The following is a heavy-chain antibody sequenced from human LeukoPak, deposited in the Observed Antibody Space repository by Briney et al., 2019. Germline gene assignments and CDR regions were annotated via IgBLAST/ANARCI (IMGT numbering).Heavy chain of an antibody. CDR3: TTELFMITFGGVIVP. Sequence: GGSLRLSCAASGFTFTYAWMSWVRQAPGKGLEWLGRVNTRADGGTTEYAAPAKGRFTISRDDSKNTLYLQMNSLKTEDTAVYYCTTELFMITFGGVIVPWGQGTLVTVSS. CDR1: GFTFTYAW. D-gene: IGHD3-16*02. V-gene: IGHV3-15*01. J-gene: IGHJ5*02. CDR2: VNTRADGGTT.